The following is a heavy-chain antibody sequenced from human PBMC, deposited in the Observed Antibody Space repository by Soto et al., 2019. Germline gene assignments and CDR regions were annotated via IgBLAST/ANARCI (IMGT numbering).Heavy chain of an antibody. CDR1: GGSISSGGYY. V-gene: IGHV4-31*01. CDR3: ARDYRLLLDV. Sequence: QVQLQESGPGLVKPSQTLSLTCTVSGGSISSGGYYWSWIRQYPGRGLERIGCNYYSGSTNYNPSLKSPVTIAVDTSKNQCSLKLSSVTASDTAGYYCARDYRLLLDVWGQGTTVTVSS. J-gene: IGHJ6*02. CDR2: NYYSGST. D-gene: IGHD3-16*02.